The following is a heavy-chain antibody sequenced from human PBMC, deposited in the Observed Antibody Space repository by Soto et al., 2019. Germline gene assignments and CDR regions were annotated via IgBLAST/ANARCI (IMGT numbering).Heavy chain of an antibody. D-gene: IGHD1-7*01. V-gene: IGHV4-4*07. Sequence: ETLSLTCTVSSCSINSFYWSWIRQPAGKGLEWIGRIHSSGTTNYNPSLKSRVTMSVDTSKNQFSLKLTSVTAADTAVYYCARDRIIGTSYSDYWGQGILVTVSS. CDR2: IHSSGTT. CDR1: SCSINSFY. J-gene: IGHJ4*02. CDR3: ARDRIIGTSYSDY.